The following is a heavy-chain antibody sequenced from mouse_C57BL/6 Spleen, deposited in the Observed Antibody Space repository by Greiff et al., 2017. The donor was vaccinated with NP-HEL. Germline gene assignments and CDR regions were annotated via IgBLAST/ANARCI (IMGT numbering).Heavy chain of an antibody. Sequence: EVQLQQSGAELVRPGASVKLSCTASGFNIKDDYMHWVKQRPEQGLEWIGWIDPENGDTEYASKFQGKATITADTSSNTAYLQLSSLTSEDTAVYYCTPNSDWFAYWGQGTLVTVSA. D-gene: IGHD4-1*01. V-gene: IGHV14-4*01. J-gene: IGHJ3*01. CDR1: GFNIKDDY. CDR3: TPNSDWFAY. CDR2: IDPENGDT.